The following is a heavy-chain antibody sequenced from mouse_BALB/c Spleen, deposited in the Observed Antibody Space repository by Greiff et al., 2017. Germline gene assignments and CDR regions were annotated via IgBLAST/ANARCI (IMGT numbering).Heavy chain of an antibody. CDR2: ILPGSGST. Sequence: QVQLQQSGAELMKPGASVKISCKATGYTFSSYWIEWVKQRPGHGLEWIGEILPGSGSTNYNEKFKGKATFTADTSSNTAYMQLSSLTSEDSAVYYCAKLVSWFAYWGQGTLVTVSA. J-gene: IGHJ3*01. CDR3: AKLVSWFAY. V-gene: IGHV1-9*01. D-gene: IGHD4-1*01. CDR1: GYTFSSYW.